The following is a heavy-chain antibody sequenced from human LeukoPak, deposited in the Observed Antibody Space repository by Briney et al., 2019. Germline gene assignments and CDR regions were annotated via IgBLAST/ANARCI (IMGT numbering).Heavy chain of an antibody. D-gene: IGHD6-13*01. J-gene: IGHJ4*02. CDR1: GFTFSNYA. CDR2: ISYDGSDK. CDR3: AKDLSYSTIWPYFDF. Sequence: GRSLRLSCAASGFTFSNYAMHWVRQAPGKGLEWEALISYDGSDKYYADSVKGRFTISRDNSKSTLYLQMNSLSSEDTAVFYCAKDLSYSTIWPYFDFWGQGTLVTVSS. V-gene: IGHV3-30*18.